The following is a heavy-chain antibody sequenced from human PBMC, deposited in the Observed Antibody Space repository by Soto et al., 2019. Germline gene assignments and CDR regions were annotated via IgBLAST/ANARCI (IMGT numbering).Heavy chain of an antibody. CDR3: ARDSAYCGGDCYSPIYYYYGMDV. V-gene: IGHV1-69*08. Sequence: QVQLVQSGAEVKKPGSSVKVSCKASGGTFSSYTISWVRQAPGQGLEWMGRIIPILGIANYAQKFQGRVTITADKSTSTAYMELSSLRSEDTAVYYCARDSAYCGGDCYSPIYYYYGMDVWGQGTTVTVSS. CDR1: GGTFSSYT. D-gene: IGHD2-21*02. J-gene: IGHJ6*02. CDR2: IIPILGIA.